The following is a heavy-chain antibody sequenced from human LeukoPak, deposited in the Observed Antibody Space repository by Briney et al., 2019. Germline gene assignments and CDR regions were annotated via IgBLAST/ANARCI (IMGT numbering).Heavy chain of an antibody. CDR1: GGSISSYY. V-gene: IGHV4-59*01. Sequence: PSETLSLTCTVCGGSISSYYWSLIRQPPGKGLEWIGYIYYSGSTNYNPSLKSRVTISVDTSKNQFSLKLSSVTAADTAVYYCARSGIAAAGTDFDYWGQGTLVTVSS. CDR2: IYYSGST. CDR3: ARSGIAAAGTDFDY. D-gene: IGHD6-13*01. J-gene: IGHJ4*02.